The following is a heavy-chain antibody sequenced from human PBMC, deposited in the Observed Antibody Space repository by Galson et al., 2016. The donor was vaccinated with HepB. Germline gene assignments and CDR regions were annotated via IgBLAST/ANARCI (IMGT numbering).Heavy chain of an antibody. CDR2: IIHIVGIA. CDR3: ATSYDYIWGTLDY. Sequence: SVKVSCKASGGTFSNYAFSWVRQAPGQGLEWVGGIIHIVGIAHYAQNFQGRVTIAADKSTSTAYMELSSLRSEDTAVYYCATSYDYIWGTLDYWGQGTLVTVSS. D-gene: IGHD3-16*01. CDR1: GGTFSNYA. V-gene: IGHV1-69*10. J-gene: IGHJ4*02.